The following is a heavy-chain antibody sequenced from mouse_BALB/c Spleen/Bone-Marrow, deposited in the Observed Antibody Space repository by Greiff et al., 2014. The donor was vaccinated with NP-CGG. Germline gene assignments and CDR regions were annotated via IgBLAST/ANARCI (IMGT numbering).Heavy chain of an antibody. J-gene: IGHJ1*01. V-gene: IGHV2-9*02. CDR1: GYSLTSYG. D-gene: IGHD2-3*01. CDR3: ARVYLWYFDV. CDR2: IWAGGST. Sequence: VQGVESGPGLVAPSQSLSITCTVSGYSLTSYGVHWVRQPPGKGLEWLGVIWAGGSTNYNSALMSRLSISKDNSKSQVFLKRNSLQTDDTAMYYCARVYLWYFDVWGAGTTVTVSS.